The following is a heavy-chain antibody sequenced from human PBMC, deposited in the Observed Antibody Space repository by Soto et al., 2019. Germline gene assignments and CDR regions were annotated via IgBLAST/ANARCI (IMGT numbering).Heavy chain of an antibody. J-gene: IGHJ4*02. CDR1: GGSISSSSYY. Sequence: QLQLQESGPGLVKPSETLSLTCTVSGGSISSSSYYWGWIRQPPGKGLEWIGSIYYSGSTFYNPSLKSRVTISVDTSKNQFSLKLSSVTAADTAVYYCAEEGVGAFDYWGQGTLVTVSS. V-gene: IGHV4-39*01. CDR2: IYYSGST. CDR3: AEEGVGAFDY. D-gene: IGHD1-26*01.